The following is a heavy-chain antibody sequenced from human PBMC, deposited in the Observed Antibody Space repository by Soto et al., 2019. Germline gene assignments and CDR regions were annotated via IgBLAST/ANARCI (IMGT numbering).Heavy chain of an antibody. V-gene: IGHV3-30-3*01. CDR2: ISYDGSNK. CDR1: VVSLWIYA. Sequence: WCMKLSCAACVVSLWIYAMHLVRQTPGKGLEWVAVISYDGSNKYYADSVKGRFTISRDNSKNTLYLQMNSLRAEDTAVYYCAIFVLAPPSYGDYYPGSAPWGKRTPVPVS. D-gene: IGHD3-22*01. J-gene: IGHJ5*02. CDR3: AIFVLAPPSYGDYYPGSAP.